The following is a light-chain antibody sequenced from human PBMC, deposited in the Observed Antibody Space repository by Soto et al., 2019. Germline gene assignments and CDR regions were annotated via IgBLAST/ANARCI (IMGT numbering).Light chain of an antibody. J-gene: IGKJ4*01. Sequence: IQLTQSPSSLSASVGDRVTITCRASQDISNFLAWYQQRPGKAPKLLIYAASTLQSGVPSRFRGSGSETNVPLTISSLQPQDVGTYYCQKVHRHPRTCGGRTKVEI. V-gene: IGKV1-9*01. CDR1: QDISNF. CDR3: QKVHRHPRT. CDR2: AAS.